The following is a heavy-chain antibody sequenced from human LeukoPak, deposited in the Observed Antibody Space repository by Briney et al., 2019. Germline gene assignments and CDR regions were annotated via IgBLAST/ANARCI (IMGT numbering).Heavy chain of an antibody. CDR2: ISSSSSTI. CDR1: GFTFSNCS. CDR3: ARASYYDFWSGSPFDP. V-gene: IGHV3-48*02. D-gene: IGHD3-3*01. J-gene: IGHJ5*02. Sequence: GGSLRLSCAASGFTFSNCSINWVRQAPGKGLEWVSYISSSSSTIYYADSVKGQFTISRDNAKNSLYLQMNSLRDEDTAVYYCARASYYDFWSGSPFDPWGQGTLVTVSS.